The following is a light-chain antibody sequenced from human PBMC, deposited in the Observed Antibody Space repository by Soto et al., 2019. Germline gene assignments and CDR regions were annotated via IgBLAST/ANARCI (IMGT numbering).Light chain of an antibody. J-gene: IGLJ1*01. Sequence: QSALTQPASVSGSPGQSITISCTGTTSDVGSYNLVSWYQLHPGKAPKLIIYEGSKRPSGVSNRFSGSKSGNTASLTISGLQAEDGADYYCCSYAGSNTYVFGTGTKLTVL. V-gene: IGLV2-23*01. CDR1: TSDVGSYNL. CDR2: EGS. CDR3: CSYAGSNTYV.